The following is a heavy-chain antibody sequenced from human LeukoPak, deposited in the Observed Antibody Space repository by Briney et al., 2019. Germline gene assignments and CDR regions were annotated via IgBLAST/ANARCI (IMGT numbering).Heavy chain of an antibody. D-gene: IGHD3-3*01. CDR1: GFPFSSYA. CDR3: AIFGVVASGFDP. CDR2: ISYDGSNK. V-gene: IGHV3-30-3*01. Sequence: PGGSLRLSCAASGFPFSSYAMHWVRQAPGKGLEWVAVISYDGSNKYYADSVKGRLTISRDNSKNTLYLQMNSLRAEDTAVYYCAIFGVVASGFDPWGQGTLVTVSS. J-gene: IGHJ5*02.